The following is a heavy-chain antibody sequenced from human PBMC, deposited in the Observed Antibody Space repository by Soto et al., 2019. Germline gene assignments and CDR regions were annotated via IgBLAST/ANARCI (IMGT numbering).Heavy chain of an antibody. J-gene: IGHJ4*02. V-gene: IGHV4-31*03. CDR2: IYYSGST. CDR3: ARFYCYGSGSYHYYFDY. D-gene: IGHD3-10*01. CDR1: GGSISSGGYY. Sequence: QVQLQESGPGLVKPSQTLSLTCTVSGGSISSGGYYWSWIRQHPGKGLEWIGYIYYSGSTYYNPSLKSRVTISVDTSKNQFSMKLSSVTAADTAVYYCARFYCYGSGSYHYYFDYWGQGTLVTVSS.